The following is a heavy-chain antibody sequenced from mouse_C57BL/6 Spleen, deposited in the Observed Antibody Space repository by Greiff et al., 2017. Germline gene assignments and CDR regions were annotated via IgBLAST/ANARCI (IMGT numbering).Heavy chain of an antibody. V-gene: IGHV1-55*01. CDR3: ARRGYSNYEFAY. Sequence: QVQLQQSGAELVKPGASVKMSCKASGYTFTSYWITWVKQRPGQGLEWIGDIYPGSGSTNYNEKFKSKATLTVDTSSSTAYMQLSSLTSEDSAVYYCARRGYSNYEFAYWGQGTLVTVSA. J-gene: IGHJ3*01. CDR2: IYPGSGST. CDR1: GYTFTSYW. D-gene: IGHD2-5*01.